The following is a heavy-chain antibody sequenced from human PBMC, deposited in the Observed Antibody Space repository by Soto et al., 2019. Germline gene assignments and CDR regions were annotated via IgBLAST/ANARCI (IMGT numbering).Heavy chain of an antibody. CDR3: ARGVTMVRGVIGPWSEYYFDY. CDR2: IIPIFGTA. J-gene: IGHJ4*02. Sequence: SVKVSCKASGGTFSSYAISWVRQAPGQGLEWMGGIIPIFGTANYAQKFQGRVTITADESTSTAYMELSSLRSEDTAVYYCARGVTMVRGVIGPWSEYYFDYWGQGTLVTVS. V-gene: IGHV1-69*13. CDR1: GGTFSSYA. D-gene: IGHD3-10*01.